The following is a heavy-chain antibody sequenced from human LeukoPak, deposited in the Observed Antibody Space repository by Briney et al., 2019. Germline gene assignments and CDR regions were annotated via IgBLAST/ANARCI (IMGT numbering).Heavy chain of an antibody. D-gene: IGHD5-12*01. CDR3: AKTAGRHSGYDLDY. V-gene: IGHV3-33*06. CDR2: IWYDGSNK. CDR1: GFTFSSNG. J-gene: IGHJ4*02. Sequence: TGGSLRLSCAASGFTFSSNGMHWVRQAPGKGLEWVAVIWYDGSNKYYADSVKGRFTISRDNSKNTLYLQMNSLRAEDTAVYYCAKTAGRHSGYDLDYWGQGTLVTVSS.